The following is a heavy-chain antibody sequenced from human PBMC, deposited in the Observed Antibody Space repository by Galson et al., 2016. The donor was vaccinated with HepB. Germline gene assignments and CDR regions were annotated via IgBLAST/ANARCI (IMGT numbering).Heavy chain of an antibody. CDR2: IKQDGSEK. J-gene: IGHJ4*02. CDR1: GFTLSSYW. CDR3: ARDCHHRPGVPAAGTFDS. V-gene: IGHV3-7*03. D-gene: IGHD6-13*01. Sequence: SLRLSCAASGFTLSSYWMSWVRQAPEKGLEWVANIKQDGSEKFYVDSVKGRFTISRDNAKDSLYLQMNSLRVEDTAVYYCARDCHHRPGVPAAGTFDSWGQGIPVTVSS.